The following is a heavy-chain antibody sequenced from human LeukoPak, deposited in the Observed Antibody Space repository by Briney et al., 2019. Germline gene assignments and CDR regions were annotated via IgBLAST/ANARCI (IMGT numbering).Heavy chain of an antibody. J-gene: IGHJ4*02. CDR3: ARGGWNDVSLY. D-gene: IGHD1-1*01. V-gene: IGHV1-69*13. Sequence: GASVKVSCKASGGTFSSYAISWVRQVPGQGLEWMGGIIPIFGTANYAQKFQGRVTITADESTSTAYMELSSLRSEDTAVYYCARGGWNDVSLYWGQGTLVTVSS. CDR1: GGTFSSYA. CDR2: IIPIFGTA.